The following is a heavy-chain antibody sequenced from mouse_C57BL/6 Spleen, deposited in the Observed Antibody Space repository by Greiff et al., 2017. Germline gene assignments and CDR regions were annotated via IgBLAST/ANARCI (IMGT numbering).Heavy chain of an antibody. CDR3: ARDRGGDSYYSMDD. J-gene: IGHJ4*01. D-gene: IGHD3-2*01. CDR1: GYTFTSYW. CDR2: IYPGSGST. V-gene: IGHV1-55*01. Sequence: VQLQQPGAELVKPGASVKMSCKASGYTFTSYWITWVKQRPGQGLEWIGDIYPGSGSTNYNEKFKSKATLTVDPSSSTAYMQLSSLTSEDSAVYYCARDRGGDSYYSMDDWGQGTAVTVSS.